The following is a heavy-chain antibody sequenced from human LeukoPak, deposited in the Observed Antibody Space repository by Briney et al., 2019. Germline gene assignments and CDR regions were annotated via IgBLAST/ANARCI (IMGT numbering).Heavy chain of an antibody. CDR1: GVSITSYF. CDR3: ARGRVPGA. D-gene: IGHD6-19*01. Sequence: SETLSLTCTVSGVSITSYFWSWIRQPPGRGLEWIGYIYHSGSTNSNPSLESRVSISLDTSKNQFSLKLSSVTAADTAVYYCARGRVPGAWGQGTLVTVSS. J-gene: IGHJ4*02. CDR2: IYHSGST. V-gene: IGHV4-59*01.